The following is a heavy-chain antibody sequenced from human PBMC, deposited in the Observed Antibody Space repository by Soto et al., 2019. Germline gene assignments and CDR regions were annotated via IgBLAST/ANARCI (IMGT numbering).Heavy chain of an antibody. Sequence: EVQLVESGGGLVQPEGSLRLSCTASESTLSSHWMHWVRQAPGKGLVWVSRINSDGSSTTYADSVKGRFTISRDNAKNTRYLQMNRLRAEDTAVYYCASGLAEWGRPRVIWGQGTLVTVSS. D-gene: IGHD3-16*01. CDR1: ESTLSSHW. CDR2: INSDGSST. CDR3: ASGLAEWGRPRVI. V-gene: IGHV3-74*03. J-gene: IGHJ3*02.